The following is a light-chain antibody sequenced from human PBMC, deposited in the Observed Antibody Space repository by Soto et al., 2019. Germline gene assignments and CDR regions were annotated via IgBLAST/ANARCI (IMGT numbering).Light chain of an antibody. Sequence: QSVLTQPPSASGSPGQSVTISCTGTSSDVGGYNYVSWYQQHPGKAPQLMIYEVNKRPSGVPDRFSGSKSGNTASLTVSGLQAEDEADYYCSSYADSNTFWVHGGGTKVTVL. J-gene: IGLJ3*02. CDR3: SSYADSNTFWV. CDR1: SSDVGGYNY. CDR2: EVN. V-gene: IGLV2-8*01.